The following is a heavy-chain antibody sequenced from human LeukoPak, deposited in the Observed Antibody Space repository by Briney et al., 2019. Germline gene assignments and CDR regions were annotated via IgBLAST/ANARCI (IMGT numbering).Heavy chain of an antibody. CDR3: ARVSVAAAARIRYHFFGMDV. CDR2: INHSGST. D-gene: IGHD6-13*01. V-gene: IGHV4-34*01. Sequence: AETLSLTCAVYGVPLNGYYWSWLRQPPGKGLEWVGEINHSGSTKYNPALKSRVTMSVDMSKYKFSLRLSSVTAADTAVYYCARVSVAAAARIRYHFFGMDVWGQGTTVIVSS. J-gene: IGHJ6*02. CDR1: GVPLNGYY.